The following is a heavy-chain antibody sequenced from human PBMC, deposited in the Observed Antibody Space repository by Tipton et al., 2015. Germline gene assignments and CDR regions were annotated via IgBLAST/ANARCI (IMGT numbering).Heavy chain of an antibody. V-gene: IGHV4-61*01. CDR1: GGSVSRGNYY. Sequence: GLVKPSQTLSLTCTVSGGSVSRGNYYWSWIRQPPGKGLEWIGYIRYTGITNFNPSLKSRVTISVDTSKTQFSLKVSSVTAADTAMYYCVRARGRHGGLFDSWGQGTLVIVSS. CDR2: IRYTGIT. CDR3: VRARGRHGGLFDS. D-gene: IGHD4-23*01. J-gene: IGHJ4*02.